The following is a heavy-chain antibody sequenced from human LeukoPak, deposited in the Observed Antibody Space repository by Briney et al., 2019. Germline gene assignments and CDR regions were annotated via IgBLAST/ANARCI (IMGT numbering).Heavy chain of an antibody. J-gene: IGHJ4*02. V-gene: IGHV2-70*11. CDR1: GFSLSSSGMC. CDR3: ARALYSSGSYYTDY. CDR2: IDWDDDK. Sequence: SGPALVKPTQTLTLTCTFSGFSLSSSGMCVSWIRQPPEKALEWLARIDWDDDKYYSTSLKARLTISKDTSKNQVVLTMTNMDPVDTATYYCARALYSSGSYYTDYWGQGTLVTVSS. D-gene: IGHD3-10*01.